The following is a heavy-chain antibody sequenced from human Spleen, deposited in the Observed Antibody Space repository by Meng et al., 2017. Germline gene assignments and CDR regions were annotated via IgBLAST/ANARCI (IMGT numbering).Heavy chain of an antibody. Sequence: QGQLQASGPGLVKPSGTLSLTCAVPGGSISNSYWWSWVRQPPGQGLEWIGEIYHSGSTNYNPSLKSRVTISVDKSKNQFSLNLSSVTAADTAVYYCARWDRSGSYQVYWGQGTLVTVSS. CDR1: GGSISNSYW. D-gene: IGHD1-26*01. J-gene: IGHJ4*02. CDR2: IYHSGST. V-gene: IGHV4-4*02. CDR3: ARWDRSGSYQVY.